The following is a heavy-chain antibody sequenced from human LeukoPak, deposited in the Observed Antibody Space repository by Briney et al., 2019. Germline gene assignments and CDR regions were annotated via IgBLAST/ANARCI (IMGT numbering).Heavy chain of an antibody. V-gene: IGHV3-23*01. J-gene: IGHJ3*02. CDR3: AKVMITFGGVIVIGGLAAFDI. CDR1: GFTFSSYA. Sequence: GGSLRLSCAASGFTFSSYAMSWVRQAPGKGLEWVSAISGSGGSTYYADSVKGRFTISRDNSKNTLYLQMNSLRAEDTAVYYCAKVMITFGGVIVIGGLAAFDIWGQGTMVTVSS. D-gene: IGHD3-16*02. CDR2: ISGSGGST.